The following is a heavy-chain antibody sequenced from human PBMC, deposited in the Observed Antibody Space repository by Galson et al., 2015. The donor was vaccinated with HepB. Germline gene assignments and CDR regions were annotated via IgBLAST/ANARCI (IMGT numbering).Heavy chain of an antibody. CDR1: GFTFSDYY. V-gene: IGHV3-11*03. D-gene: IGHD3-22*01. J-gene: IGHJ4*02. CDR2: ISTSNTYT. CDR3: ARSIRNHYYDGNGYPDY. Sequence: SLRLSCAASGFTFSDYYMSWIRQAPGKGLEWVSYISTSNTYTRYADSVKGRFTISRDNAKNSLYLQMNSLRAEDTAVYYCARSIRNHYYDGNGYPDYWGQGTRVTVSS.